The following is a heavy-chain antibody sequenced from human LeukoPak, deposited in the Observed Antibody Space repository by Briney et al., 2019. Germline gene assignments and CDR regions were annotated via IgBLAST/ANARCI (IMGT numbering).Heavy chain of an antibody. CDR2: IYKVGNT. CDR3: ARGLVVGGTGVWAFDM. CDR1: GFTVSNNY. D-gene: IGHD1-26*01. J-gene: IGHJ3*02. V-gene: IGHV3-66*01. Sequence: GSLRLSCAASGFTVSNNYMTWVRQAPGKGLEWVSVIYKVGNTFYADFVKGRFTISRDNFKNTLYLQMNSLRAEDTALYYCARGLVVGGTGVWAFDMWGQGTMVTVSS.